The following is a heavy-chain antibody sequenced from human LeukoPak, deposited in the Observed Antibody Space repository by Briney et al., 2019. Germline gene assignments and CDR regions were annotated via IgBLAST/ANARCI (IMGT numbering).Heavy chain of an antibody. D-gene: IGHD5-18*01. J-gene: IGHJ6*03. CDR3: AKGVDRPMFYYYYMDV. CDR1: GFTFSSYG. Sequence: GGSLRLSCAASGFTFSSYGMHWVRQAPGKGLEWVAVISYDGSNKYYADSVKGRFTISRDNSKNTLYLQMNSLRAEDTAVYYCAKGVDRPMFYYYYMDVWGKGTTVTVSS. CDR2: ISYDGSNK. V-gene: IGHV3-30*18.